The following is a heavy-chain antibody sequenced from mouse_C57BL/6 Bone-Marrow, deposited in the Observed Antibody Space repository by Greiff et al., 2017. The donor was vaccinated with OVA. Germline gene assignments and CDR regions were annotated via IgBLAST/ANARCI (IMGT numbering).Heavy chain of an antibody. CDR1: GYTFTDYY. CDR3: ARPDGYLDY. D-gene: IGHD2-3*01. J-gene: IGHJ2*01. Sequence: VQLQQSGPELVKPGASVKISCKASGYTFTDYYMNWVKQSHGKSLEWIGDINPNNGGTSYNQKFKGKATLTVDKSSSTAYMELRSLTSEDSAVYYCARPDGYLDYWGQGTTLTVSS. V-gene: IGHV1-26*01. CDR2: INPNNGGT.